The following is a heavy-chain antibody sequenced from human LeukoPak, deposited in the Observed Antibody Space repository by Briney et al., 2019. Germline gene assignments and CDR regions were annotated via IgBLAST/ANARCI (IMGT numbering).Heavy chain of an antibody. CDR2: ISYDGSNK. CDR1: GFTFSSYG. CDR3: AIKGYIYGFNY. V-gene: IGHV3-30*03. D-gene: IGHD5-18*01. Sequence: GRSLRLSYAASGFTFSSYGMHWVRQAPGKGLEWVAVISYDGSNKYYADSVKGRFTISRDNSKNTLYLQMNSLRAEDTAVYYCAIKGYIYGFNYWGQGTLVTVSS. J-gene: IGHJ4*02.